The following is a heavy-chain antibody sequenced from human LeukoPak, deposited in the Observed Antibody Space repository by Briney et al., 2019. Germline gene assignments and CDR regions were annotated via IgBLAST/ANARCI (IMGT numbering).Heavy chain of an antibody. V-gene: IGHV2-5*01. D-gene: IGHD6-13*01. J-gene: IGHJ4*02. Sequence: SGPTLVKPTQTLTLTCTFSGFSLSTSGVGVGWIRQPPGKALEWLALIYWNDDKRYSPSLKSRLTITKDTSKNQVVLTMTNMDPVDTATYYCARSLIAAAATAFDYWGQGTLVTVSS. CDR2: IYWNDDK. CDR1: GFSLSTSGVG. CDR3: ARSLIAAAATAFDY.